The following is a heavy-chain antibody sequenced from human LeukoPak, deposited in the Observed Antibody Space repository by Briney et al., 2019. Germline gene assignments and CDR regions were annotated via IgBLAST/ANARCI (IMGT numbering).Heavy chain of an antibody. CDR2: IYYTGST. Sequence: SQTLSLTCAVSGGSISSGGYYWSWIRQPPGKGLEWVGYIYYTGSTNYNPSLKSRVTISADTSKNQFSLKLSSVTAADTAVYYCAREREYNSGWYGYYFDYWGRGTLVTVSS. CDR3: AREREYNSGWYGYYFDY. J-gene: IGHJ4*02. V-gene: IGHV4-61*08. D-gene: IGHD6-19*01. CDR1: GGSISSGGYY.